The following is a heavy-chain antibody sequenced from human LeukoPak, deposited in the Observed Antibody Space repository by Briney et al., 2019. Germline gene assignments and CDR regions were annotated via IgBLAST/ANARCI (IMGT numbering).Heavy chain of an antibody. V-gene: IGHV4-4*07. CDR3: ARRPRRGYSKLSWAFDI. CDR1: GGSISSYY. J-gene: IGHJ3*02. D-gene: IGHD6-13*01. Sequence: SETLSLTCTVSGGSISSYYWSWIRQPAGKGLEWIGRIYTSGSTNYNPSLKSRVTMSVDTSKNQFSLKLSSVTAADTAVYYCARRPRRGYSKLSWAFDIWDQGTMVTVSS. CDR2: IYTSGST.